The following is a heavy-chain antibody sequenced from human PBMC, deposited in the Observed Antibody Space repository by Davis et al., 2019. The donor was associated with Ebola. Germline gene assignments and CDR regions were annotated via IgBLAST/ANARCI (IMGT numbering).Heavy chain of an antibody. CDR3: ARDSEEQWVGHLGWFDP. D-gene: IGHD6-19*01. V-gene: IGHV1-46*01. CDR1: GYTFTGYY. CDR2: INPSGGST. J-gene: IGHJ5*02. Sequence: ASVKVSCKASGYTFTGYYMHWVRQAPGQGLEWMGIINPSGGSTSYAQKFQGRVTMTRDTSTSTVYMELSSLRSEDTAVYYCARDSEEQWVGHLGWFDPWGQGTLVTVSS.